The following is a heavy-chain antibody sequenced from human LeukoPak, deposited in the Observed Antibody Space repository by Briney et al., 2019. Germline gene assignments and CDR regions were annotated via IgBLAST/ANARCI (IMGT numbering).Heavy chain of an antibody. CDR3: ARGETTVTPYYYYGMDV. J-gene: IGHJ6*02. V-gene: IGHV3-74*01. CDR2: INSDGSST. D-gene: IGHD4-17*01. Sequence: GGSLRLSCAASGFTFSSHWMHWVRQAPGKGLVWVSRINSDGSSTSYADSVKGRFTISRDNAKNTLYLQMNSLRAEDTAVYYCARGETTVTPYYYYGMDVWGQGTTVTVSS. CDR1: GFTFSSHW.